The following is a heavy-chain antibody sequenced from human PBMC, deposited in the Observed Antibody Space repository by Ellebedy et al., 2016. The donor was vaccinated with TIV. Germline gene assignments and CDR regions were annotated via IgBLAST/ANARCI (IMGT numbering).Heavy chain of an antibody. CDR3: ARGKKYDVLTGTYTGFDY. V-gene: IGHV4-34*01. D-gene: IGHD3-9*01. CDR1: GGSFSGYY. Sequence: MPSETLSPTCGVYGGSFSGYYWNWIRQPPGKGLEWNGEINHSGITNYKPSLKSRVTKSVGTSKNHFSLTLTSVTAADTAVYYCARGKKYDVLTGTYTGFDYWGQGTLVTVSS. CDR2: INHSGIT. J-gene: IGHJ4*02.